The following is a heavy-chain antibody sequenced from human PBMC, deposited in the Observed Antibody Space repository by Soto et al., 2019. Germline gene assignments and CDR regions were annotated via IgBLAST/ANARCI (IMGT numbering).Heavy chain of an antibody. V-gene: IGHV1-69*06. CDR2: IIPIFGTA. D-gene: IGHD2-15*01. J-gene: IGHJ5*02. CDR3: ARESPDGSGGSCYSGWLDP. Sequence: SVKVSCKASGGTFSSYAISWVRQAPGQGLEWMGGIIPIFGTANYAQKFQGRVTITADKSTSTAYMELSSLRSEDTAVYYCARESPDGSGGSCYSGWLDPWGQGTLVTVSS. CDR1: GGTFSSYA.